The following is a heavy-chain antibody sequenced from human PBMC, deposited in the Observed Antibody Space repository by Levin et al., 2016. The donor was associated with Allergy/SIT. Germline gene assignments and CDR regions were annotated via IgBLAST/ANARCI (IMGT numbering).Heavy chain of an antibody. CDR1: GFTLSDYG. CDR2: IWFDGTTT. D-gene: IGHD2/OR15-2a*01. Sequence: GESLKISCAASGFTLSDYGMHWIRQAPGKGLEWVTLIWFDGTTTYYADSVKGRFTISRDKSKNALYLQMDGLRAEDTAVYYCARRDCNRGTCYDAFDLWGQGTMVTVSS. V-gene: IGHV3-33*01. J-gene: IGHJ3*01. CDR3: ARRDCNRGTCYDAFDL.